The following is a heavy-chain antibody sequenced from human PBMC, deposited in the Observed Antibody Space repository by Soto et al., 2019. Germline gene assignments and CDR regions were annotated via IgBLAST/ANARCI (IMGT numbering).Heavy chain of an antibody. D-gene: IGHD6-13*01. Sequence: EVQLVESGGGLVQPGGYLRLSCVASGFTFDRYAMNWVRQAPGKGLEWLSWISVDSVSIEYSDSVTGRFTMSRDEAKNLVYLQMNSLQDEDTAVYYCARDHRWAFDYWGQGTLVTVTS. J-gene: IGHJ4*02. CDR1: GFTFDRYA. CDR2: ISVDSVSI. CDR3: ARDHRWAFDY. V-gene: IGHV3-48*02.